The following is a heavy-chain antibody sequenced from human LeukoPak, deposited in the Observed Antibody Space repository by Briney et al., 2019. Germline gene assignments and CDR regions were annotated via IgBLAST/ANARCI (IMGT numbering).Heavy chain of an antibody. V-gene: IGHV1-46*01. CDR2: INPSGGST. CDR1: AYTFTSYC. CDR3: ARGPGPADDGGGYCFDY. Sequence: SVKVSCKASAYTFTSYCLYWDRQAHGQGLAWMGVINPSGGSTTSAQKFQGRVTMTRDTSTSPVYMELRSLRSEDTAVYYCARGPGPADDGGGYCFDYWGQGTLVTVSS. J-gene: IGHJ4*02. D-gene: IGHD3-22*01.